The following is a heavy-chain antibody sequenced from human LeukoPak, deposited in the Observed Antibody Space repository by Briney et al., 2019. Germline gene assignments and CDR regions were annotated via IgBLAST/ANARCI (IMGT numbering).Heavy chain of an antibody. V-gene: IGHV3-23*01. CDR2: ISGSGGTT. Sequence: GGSLRLSCAASGFTFNSYAMSWVRQAPGKGLEWVSTISGSGGTTYYADSVKGRFTISRDNSKNTLYLQVNSLRAEDTAVYYCAKSEVATTGVDSWGQGTLVTVSS. J-gene: IGHJ4*02. CDR1: GFTFNSYA. CDR3: AKSEVATTGVDS. D-gene: IGHD5-12*01.